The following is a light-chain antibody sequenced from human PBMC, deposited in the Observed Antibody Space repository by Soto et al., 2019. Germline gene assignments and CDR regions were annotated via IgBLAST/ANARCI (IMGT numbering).Light chain of an antibody. V-gene: IGKV3-15*01. CDR3: QQYDSWPPYT. Sequence: EIVMTQSPAILSVSPGERATLSCRASQSISINLAWYQQKLGQAPRLLIYGASTRATDIPARFSGSGSGTEFTLTISSLQSEDCAIYYCQQYDSWPPYTFCQGTKVEIK. J-gene: IGKJ2*01. CDR1: QSISIN. CDR2: GAS.